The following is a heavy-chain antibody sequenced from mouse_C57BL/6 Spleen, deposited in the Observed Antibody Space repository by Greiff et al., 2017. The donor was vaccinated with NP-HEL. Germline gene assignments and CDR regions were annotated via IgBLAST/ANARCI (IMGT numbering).Heavy chain of an antibody. CDR2: IYPSDSET. CDR3: AREGERDSSGGY. Sequence: QVQLQQPGAELVRPGSSVKLSCKASGYTFTSYWMDWVKQRPGQGLEWIGNIYPSDSETHYNQKFKDKATLTVDKSSSTAYMQLSSLTSEDSAVYYCAREGERDSSGGYWGQGTTLTVSS. V-gene: IGHV1-61*01. D-gene: IGHD3-2*02. J-gene: IGHJ2*01. CDR1: GYTFTSYW.